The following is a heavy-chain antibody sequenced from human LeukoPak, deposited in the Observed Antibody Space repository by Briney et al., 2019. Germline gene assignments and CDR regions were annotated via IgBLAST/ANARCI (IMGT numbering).Heavy chain of an antibody. CDR3: ARGARSVPNFNWFDP. V-gene: IGHV3-30*03. Sequence: ETSLRLSCAASGFTFSSYGMHWVRQAPGKGLEWVAVISYDGTNKYYADSVKGRFTISRDNSKNTLYLQMNGLRAEDTAVYYCARGARSVPNFNWFDPWGQGTLVTVSS. J-gene: IGHJ5*02. CDR1: GFTFSSYG. D-gene: IGHD1-1*01. CDR2: ISYDGTNK.